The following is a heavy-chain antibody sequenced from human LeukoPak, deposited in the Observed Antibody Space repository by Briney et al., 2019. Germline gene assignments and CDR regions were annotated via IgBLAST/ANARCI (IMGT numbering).Heavy chain of an antibody. CDR2: IIPIFGTA. Sequence: SVKVSCKASGYTFTSYGISWVRQAPGQGLEWMGGIIPIFGTANYAQKFQGRVTITADESTSTAYMELSSLRSEDTAVYYCAREFLGCSSGWSKFDYWGQGTLVTVSS. V-gene: IGHV1-69*13. CDR3: AREFLGCSSGWSKFDY. CDR1: GYTFTSYG. D-gene: IGHD6-19*01. J-gene: IGHJ4*02.